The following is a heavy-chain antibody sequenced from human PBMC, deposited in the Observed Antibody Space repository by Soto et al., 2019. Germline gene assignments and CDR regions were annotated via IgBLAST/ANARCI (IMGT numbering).Heavy chain of an antibody. CDR1: GFTFSSYA. J-gene: IGHJ6*02. CDR2: ISYDGSNK. Sequence: PGGSLRLSCAASGFTFSSYAMHWVRQAPGKGLEWVAVISYDGSNKYYADSVKGRFTISRDNSKNTLYLQMNSLRAEDTAVYYCARDVAAAAGTEWGPRLGDYYYYGMDVWGQGTAVTVSS. D-gene: IGHD6-13*01. V-gene: IGHV3-30-3*01. CDR3: ARDVAAAAGTEWGPRLGDYYYYGMDV.